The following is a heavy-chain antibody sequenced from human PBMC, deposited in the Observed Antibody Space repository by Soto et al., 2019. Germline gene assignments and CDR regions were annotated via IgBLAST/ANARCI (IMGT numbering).Heavy chain of an antibody. V-gene: IGHV3-23*01. CDR1: GFIFRDYA. CDR3: GKESRGSGLSVCNF. D-gene: IGHD6-19*01. CDR2: ISGSGDSA. J-gene: IGHJ4*02. Sequence: VQLLESGGGLVQPGGSLRLSCAASGFIFRDYAMNWVRQAPGKGLEWVSDISGSGDSARYGDSVKGRFTISRDNSRITLNLQIHTLRVDHTAGYYCGKESRGSGLSVCNFWGQGTLVTVSS.